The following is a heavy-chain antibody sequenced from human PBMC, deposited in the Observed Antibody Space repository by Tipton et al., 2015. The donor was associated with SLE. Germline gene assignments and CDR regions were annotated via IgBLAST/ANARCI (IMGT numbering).Heavy chain of an antibody. V-gene: IGHV3-33*01. Sequence: SLRLSCAASGFTFSSYIMNWVRQAPGKGLEWVALIWHDGSNEYYADSVKGRFIISRDNSNNTVYLQMNSLRAEDTAVYYCARDLWNQYYFYYWGQGSLVTVSS. J-gene: IGHJ4*02. CDR2: IWHDGSNE. D-gene: IGHD3-3*01. CDR1: GFTFSSYI. CDR3: ARDLWNQYYFYY.